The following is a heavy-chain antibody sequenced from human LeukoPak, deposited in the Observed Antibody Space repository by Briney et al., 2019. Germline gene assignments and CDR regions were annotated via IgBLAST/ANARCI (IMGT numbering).Heavy chain of an antibody. CDR1: GFTVSSNY. CDR3: ARGSTSSPVFDP. D-gene: IGHD2-2*01. CDR2: IYSGGST. V-gene: IGHV3-66*01. J-gene: IGHJ5*02. Sequence: QTGGSLRLSCAASGFTVSSNYMSWVRQAPGKGLEWVSVIYSGGSTYYAGSVKGRFTISRDNSKNTLYLQMNSLRAEDTAVYYCARGSTSSPVFDPWGQGTLVTVSS.